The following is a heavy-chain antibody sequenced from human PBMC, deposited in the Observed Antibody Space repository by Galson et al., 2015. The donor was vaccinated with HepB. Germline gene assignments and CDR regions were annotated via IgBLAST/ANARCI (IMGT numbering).Heavy chain of an antibody. Sequence: AISGDSVSSDSSAWNWIRQSPSRGLEWLGRTYYRSQWYHDYSGSLQSRITINAETSTNQFFLQLDSVTPEDTAVYYCARDGYLGLVYYFDYWGPGILVTVS. V-gene: IGHV6-1*01. CDR1: GDSVSSDSSA. CDR2: TYYRSQWYH. CDR3: ARDGYLGLVYYFDY. D-gene: IGHD6-25*01. J-gene: IGHJ4*02.